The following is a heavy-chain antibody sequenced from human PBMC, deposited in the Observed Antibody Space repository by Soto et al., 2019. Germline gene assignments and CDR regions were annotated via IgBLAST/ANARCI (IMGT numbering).Heavy chain of an antibody. CDR1: GFSFSSYT. CDR2: ISGSGGDT. D-gene: IGHD5-18*01. Sequence: GGSLRLSCAASGFSFSSYTMSWVRQAPGEGLEWVSAISGSGGDTNYADSVKGRFTISRDNSKNTLYLQMNSLRAGDTAVYYCAKAAGNSYGYQYIDYWGLGTLVTVSS. V-gene: IGHV3-23*01. CDR3: AKAAGNSYGYQYIDY. J-gene: IGHJ4*02.